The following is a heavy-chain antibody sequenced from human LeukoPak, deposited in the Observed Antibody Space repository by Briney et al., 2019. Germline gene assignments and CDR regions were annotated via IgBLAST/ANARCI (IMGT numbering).Heavy chain of an antibody. CDR2: IYHSGST. J-gene: IGHJ4*02. CDR1: GGSTSSGGYS. Sequence: SETLSLTCAVSGGSTSSGGYSWSWIRQPPGKGLEWIGYIYHSGSTYYNPSLKSRVTISVDRSKNQFSLKLGSVTAADTAVYYCARLYSSSQFDYWGQGTLVTVSS. CDR3: ARLYSSSQFDY. V-gene: IGHV4-30-2*01. D-gene: IGHD6-13*01.